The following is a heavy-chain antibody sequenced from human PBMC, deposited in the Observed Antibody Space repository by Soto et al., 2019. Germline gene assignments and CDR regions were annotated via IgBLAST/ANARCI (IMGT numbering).Heavy chain of an antibody. J-gene: IGHJ3*01. CDR3: AREGYYYNSRVYHGDAFDL. Sequence: QVQLQESGPGLVKPSQTLSLTCIVSVGSISSADYYWSWIRPPPGKGLEWIGYIYYSGSTYYNPSPKSRLTISVATSKKQDSLTLSSVTAAETAVYSCAREGYYYNSRVYHGDAFDLWGQGTMVTVSS. CDR1: VGSISSADYY. D-gene: IGHD3-22*01. V-gene: IGHV4-30-4*01. CDR2: IYYSGST.